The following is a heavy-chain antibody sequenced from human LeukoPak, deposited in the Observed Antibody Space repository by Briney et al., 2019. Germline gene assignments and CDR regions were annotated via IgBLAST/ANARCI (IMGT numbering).Heavy chain of an antibody. CDR2: INPSGGST. J-gene: IGHJ4*02. D-gene: IGHD3-22*01. V-gene: IGHV1-46*01. CDR3: ARGPWSDYYDSSLIFDY. CDR1: GYTFTSYY. Sequence: ASVKVSCTASGYTFTSYYMHWVRQAPGQGLEWMGIINPSGGSTSYAQKFQGRVTMTRDTSTSTVYMELSSLRSEDTAVYYCARGPWSDYYDSSLIFDYWGQGTLVTVSS.